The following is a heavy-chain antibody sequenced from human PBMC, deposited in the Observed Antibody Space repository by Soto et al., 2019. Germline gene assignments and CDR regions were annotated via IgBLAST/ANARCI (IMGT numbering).Heavy chain of an antibody. CDR2: MYYGGRT. CDR3: ARGTPSPFIVRRRPGPSFDS. V-gene: IGHV4-59*08. J-gene: IGHJ5*01. CDR1: GGSISSYY. Sequence: PSETLSLTCTVSGGSISSYYRSWIRQPPGKGLEWIGYMYYGGRTNYNPSLKSRVTISVDTSKMQVSLKLSSVTAADTAVYFCARGTPSPFIVRRRPGPSFDSSCPATVVTVFS. D-gene: IGHD1-26*01.